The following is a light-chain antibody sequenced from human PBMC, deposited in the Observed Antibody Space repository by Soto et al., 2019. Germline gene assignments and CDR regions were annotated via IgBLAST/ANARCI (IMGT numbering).Light chain of an antibody. CDR3: ATWDSALSAGV. Sequence: QSVLTQPPSMSAAPGQMVAISCSGTSFNIGDNSVSWYQHFPGTAPKVLIYDNNRRPSGIPDRFSGSKSGTSATLTIIGLRTGDEADYYCATWDSALSAGVFGGGTKLTVL. J-gene: IGLJ3*02. CDR1: SFNIGDNS. V-gene: IGLV1-51*01. CDR2: DNN.